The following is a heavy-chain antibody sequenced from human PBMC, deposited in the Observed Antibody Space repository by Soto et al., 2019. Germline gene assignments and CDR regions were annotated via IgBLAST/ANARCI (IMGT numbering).Heavy chain of an antibody. J-gene: IGHJ4*02. V-gene: IGHV1-69*02. CDR2: IIPILGIA. Sequence: QVQLVQSGAEVKKPGSSVKVSCKASGGTFSSYTISWVRQAPGQGLAWMGRIIPILGIANYAQKFQGRVTITADKSTSTAYMELSSLRSEDTAVYYCARVDGDYGDYWGQGTLVTVSS. CDR3: ARVDGDYGDY. CDR1: GGTFSSYT. D-gene: IGHD4-17*01.